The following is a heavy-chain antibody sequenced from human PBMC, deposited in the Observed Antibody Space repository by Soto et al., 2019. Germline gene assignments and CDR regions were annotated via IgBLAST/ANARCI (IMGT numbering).Heavy chain of an antibody. D-gene: IGHD6-13*01. CDR1: GFTVSSNY. Sequence: GGSLRLSCAASGFTVSSNYMSWVLQAPGKGLEWVSVIYSGGSTYYADSVKGRFTISRDNSKNTLYLQMNSLRAEDTAVYYCARVRYSSSWYTSYNWFDPWGQGTLVTVPQ. CDR3: ARVRYSSSWYTSYNWFDP. V-gene: IGHV3-53*01. CDR2: IYSGGST. J-gene: IGHJ5*02.